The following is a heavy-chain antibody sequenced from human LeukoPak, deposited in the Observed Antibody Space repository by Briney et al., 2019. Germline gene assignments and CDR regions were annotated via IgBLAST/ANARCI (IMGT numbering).Heavy chain of an antibody. CDR2: ISSSHSPI. J-gene: IGHJ2*01. CDR1: GFTFSSYS. D-gene: IGHD3-22*01. V-gene: IGHV3-48*02. CDR3: ARGTSGYPSWYFDL. Sequence: PGRSLRLSCAASGFTFSSYSMNWVRQSPGKELEWISYISSSHSPIYYADSVRGRFTISRDNAKNSLFLQMNSLRHEDTAVYYCARGTSGYPSWYFDLWGRGTLVAASS.